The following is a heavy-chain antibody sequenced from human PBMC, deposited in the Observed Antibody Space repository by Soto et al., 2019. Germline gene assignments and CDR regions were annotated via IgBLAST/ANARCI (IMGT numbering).Heavy chain of an antibody. CDR2: IKTDGSST. D-gene: IGHD3-16*01. CDR3: ARGGRGGFDY. Sequence: EVQLVESGGGLVQPGGSLRLSCAASGFTFSSYWMHWVRQAPGKGLVWVSRIKTDGSSTSYADSVKGRITISRDNAKNTLYLQMNSLRAEDTAVYYCARGGRGGFDYWGQGTLVTAPS. CDR1: GFTFSSYW. J-gene: IGHJ4*02. V-gene: IGHV3-74*01.